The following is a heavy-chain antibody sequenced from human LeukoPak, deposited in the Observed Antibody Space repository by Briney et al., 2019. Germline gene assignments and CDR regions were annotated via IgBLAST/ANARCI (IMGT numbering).Heavy chain of an antibody. D-gene: IGHD3-10*01. CDR3: ARDGVSREVDY. CDR1: GGSFSGYY. V-gene: IGHV4-34*01. CDR2: INHSGST. J-gene: IGHJ4*02. Sequence: PSETLSLTCAVYGGSFSGYYWSWIRRPPGKGLEWIGEINHSGSTNYNPSLKSRVTISVDTSKNQFSLKLSSVTAADTAVYYCARDGVSREVDYWGQGTLVTVSS.